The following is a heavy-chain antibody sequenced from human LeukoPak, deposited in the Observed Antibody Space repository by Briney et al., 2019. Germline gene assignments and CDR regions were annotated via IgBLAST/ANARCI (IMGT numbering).Heavy chain of an antibody. Sequence: SSETLSLTCTVSDGSISSSSYYWGWIRQPPGKGLEWIGSIYYSGGTYYNPSLKSRVTISVDTSKNQFSLKLSSVTAADTAVYYCARDPTGTPRINWFDPWGQGTLVTVSS. D-gene: IGHD1-1*01. V-gene: IGHV4-39*07. J-gene: IGHJ5*02. CDR1: DGSISSSSYY. CDR3: ARDPTGTPRINWFDP. CDR2: IYYSGGT.